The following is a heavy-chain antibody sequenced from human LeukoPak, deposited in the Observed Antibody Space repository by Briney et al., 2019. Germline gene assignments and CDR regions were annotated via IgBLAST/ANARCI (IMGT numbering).Heavy chain of an antibody. CDR2: ISGSSIYI. CDR3: ARALYDSSGYYFDY. CDR1: GFTFSAYS. J-gene: IGHJ4*02. Sequence: GGSLRLSCATSGFTFSAYSMNWVRQAPGKGLEWVSSISGSSIYINYADSVKGRFTISSDNAKNSLYLQMNSLRAEDTAVYYCARALYDSSGYYFDYWGQGTLVTVSS. V-gene: IGHV3-21*01. D-gene: IGHD3-22*01.